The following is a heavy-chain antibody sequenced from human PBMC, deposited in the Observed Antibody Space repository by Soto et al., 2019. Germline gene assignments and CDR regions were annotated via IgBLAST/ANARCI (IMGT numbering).Heavy chain of an antibody. CDR1: GFTFSSYW. D-gene: IGHD3-16*01. CDR3: AKDLSWGQCDY. CDR2: IKTDGTAT. Sequence: EVQLVESGGGLVQPGGSLRLSCAASGFTFSSYWMHWVRQDPGKGLVWVSSIKTDGTATQYADSVKGRFTVSRDNAKNTLYLQMNSLRAEDTAVYYCAKDLSWGQCDYWGQGTLGTVSS. V-gene: IGHV3-74*03. J-gene: IGHJ4*02.